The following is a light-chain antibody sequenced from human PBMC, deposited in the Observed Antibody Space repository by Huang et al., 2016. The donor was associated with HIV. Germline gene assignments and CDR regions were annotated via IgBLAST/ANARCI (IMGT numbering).Light chain of an antibody. CDR3: QQYYKTPLT. Sequence: DIVMIQSPDSLAVSLGERATITCKSSRSVFHSPNKNNYLAWYQQKPGQPPKLLLYWAAARESGVPDRFNGSGSGTDFTFTISSLQAEDVALYYCQQYYKTPLTFGGGTRVELK. J-gene: IGKJ4*01. CDR2: WAA. V-gene: IGKV4-1*01. CDR1: RSVFHSPNKNNY.